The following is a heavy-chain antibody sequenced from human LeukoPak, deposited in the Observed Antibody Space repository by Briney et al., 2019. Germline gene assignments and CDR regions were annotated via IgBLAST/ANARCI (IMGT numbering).Heavy chain of an antibody. J-gene: IGHJ3*02. D-gene: IGHD6-19*01. CDR2: ISGAGGIT. CDR1: RFTFSNYA. V-gene: IGHV3-23*01. CDR3: AVYQIAVAGTGAFDI. Sequence: GGSLRLSCAASRFTFSNYAMSWVRQAPGKGLEWVSGISGAGGITYYADSVKGRYTISRDNSKNTLYLQMNNLRAEDTAVYYCAVYQIAVAGTGAFDIWGQGTMVTVSS.